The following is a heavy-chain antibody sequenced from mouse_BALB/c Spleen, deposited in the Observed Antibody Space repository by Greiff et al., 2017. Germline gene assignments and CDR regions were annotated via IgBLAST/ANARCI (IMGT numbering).Heavy chain of an antibody. CDR2: ISTYYGDA. CDR3: ARDYYGYVFDY. Sequence: QVQLKQFGAELVRPGVSVKISCKGSGYTFTDYAMHWVKQSHAKSLEWIGVISTYYGDASYNQKFKGKATMTVDKSSSTAYMELARLTSEDSAIYYCARDYYGYVFDYWGQGTTLTVSS. J-gene: IGHJ2*01. D-gene: IGHD2-2*01. V-gene: IGHV1S137*01. CDR1: GYTFTDYA.